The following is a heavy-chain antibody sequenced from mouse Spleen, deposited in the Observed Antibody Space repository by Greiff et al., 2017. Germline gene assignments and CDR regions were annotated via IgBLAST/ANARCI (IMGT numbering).Heavy chain of an antibody. CDR2: IWRGGST. V-gene: IGHV2-5-1*01. D-gene: IGHD1-1*01. CDR1: GFSLTSYG. CDR3: AKSLYYYGSSYVGYAMDY. J-gene: IGHJ4*01. Sequence: VQLVESGPSLVQPSQSLSITCTVSGFSLTSYGVHWVRQSPGKGLEWLGVIWRGGSTDYNAAFMSRLSITKDNSKSQVFFKMNSLQADDTAIYYCAKSLYYYGSSYVGYAMDYWGQGTSVTVSS.